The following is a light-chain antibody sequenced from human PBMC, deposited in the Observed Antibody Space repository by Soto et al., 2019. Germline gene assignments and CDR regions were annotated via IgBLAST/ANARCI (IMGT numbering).Light chain of an antibody. J-gene: IGLJ1*01. CDR2: EVS. Sequence: SVLTRPASVSGSPGQSITISCTGTSSDVGGYNYVSWYQQHPGKAPKLMIYEVSNRPSGVSNRFSGSKSGNTASLTISGLQAEDESDYYCSSYTSSSTLVFGTGTKVTVL. CDR1: SSDVGGYNY. V-gene: IGLV2-14*01. CDR3: SSYTSSSTLV.